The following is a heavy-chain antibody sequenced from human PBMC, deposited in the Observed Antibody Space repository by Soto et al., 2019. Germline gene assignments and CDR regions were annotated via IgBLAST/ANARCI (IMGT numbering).Heavy chain of an antibody. J-gene: IGHJ4*02. Sequence: SVKLYCKASGGTFSSYAISWVRQAPGQGLEWMGGIIPIFGTANYAQKFQGRVTITADESTSTAYMELSSLRSEDTAVYYCARGYTSSWTTDYFDYWGQGTLVTVSS. D-gene: IGHD6-13*01. CDR1: GGTFSSYA. V-gene: IGHV1-69*13. CDR3: ARGYTSSWTTDYFDY. CDR2: IIPIFGTA.